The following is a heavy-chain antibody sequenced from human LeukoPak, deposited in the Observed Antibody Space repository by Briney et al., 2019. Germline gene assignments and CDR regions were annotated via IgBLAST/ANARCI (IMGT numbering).Heavy chain of an antibody. CDR1: GFTVSSNY. J-gene: IGHJ4*02. V-gene: IGHV3-23*01. Sequence: GGSLRLSCAASGFTVSSNYMSWVRQAPGKGLEWVSAISGSGGSTYYADSVKGRFTISRDNSKNTLYLQMNSLRAEDTAVYYCAKVSYYYDSSGYYYFDYWGQGTLVTVSS. CDR3: AKVSYYYDSSGYYYFDY. D-gene: IGHD3-22*01. CDR2: ISGSGGST.